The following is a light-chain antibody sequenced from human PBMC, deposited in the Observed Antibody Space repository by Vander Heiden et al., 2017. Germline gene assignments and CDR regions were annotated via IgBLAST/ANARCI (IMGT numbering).Light chain of an antibody. CDR1: QNVLYSANNKNY. J-gene: IGKJ3*01. Sequence: DIVMTQSPDSLAVSLGERATINCKSSQNVLYSANNKNYLAWYQHKPGQPPKLLISWASTRESGVPDRFSGSGSGTDFTLSISSLQAEDVAVYYCQQDYVSVFTFGPGTKVDIK. CDR3: QQDYVSVFT. CDR2: WAS. V-gene: IGKV4-1*01.